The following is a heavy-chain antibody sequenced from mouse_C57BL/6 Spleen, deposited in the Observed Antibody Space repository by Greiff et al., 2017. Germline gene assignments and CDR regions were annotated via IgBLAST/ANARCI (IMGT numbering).Heavy chain of an antibody. CDR3: ARRGYSGYYAMDY. CDR2: INPGSGGT. D-gene: IGHD2-14*01. V-gene: IGHV1-54*01. J-gene: IGHJ4*01. CDR1: GYAFTNYL. Sequence: QVQLQQSGAELVRPGTSVKVSCKASGYAFTNYLIEWVKQRPGQGLEWIGVINPGSGGTNYNEKFKGKATLTADKSSSTAYMHLSSLTSEDSAVYFCARRGYSGYYAMDYWGQGTSVTVSS.